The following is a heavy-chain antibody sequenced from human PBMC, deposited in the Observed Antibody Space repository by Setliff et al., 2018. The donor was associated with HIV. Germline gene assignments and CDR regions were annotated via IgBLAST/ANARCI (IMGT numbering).Heavy chain of an antibody. V-gene: IGHV3-21*04. CDR2: ISSSTSYI. CDR3: ARDFSGLLHDQIDAFNI. D-gene: IGHD3-10*01. J-gene: IGHJ3*02. CDR1: RFIFSSYS. Sequence: KPGGSLRLSCAASRFIFSSYSMNWVRQAPGKGLEWVSSISSSTSYIFYADSVKGRFTISRDNAKNSLYLQMNSLRTEDMALYYCARDFSGLLHDQIDAFNIWGQGTMVTVSS.